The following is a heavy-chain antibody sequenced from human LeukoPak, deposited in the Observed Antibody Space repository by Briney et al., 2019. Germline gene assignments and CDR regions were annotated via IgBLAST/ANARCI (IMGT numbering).Heavy chain of an antibody. J-gene: IGHJ6*03. CDR1: GYTFTNYG. CDR3: ASLRYCSSTSCPYYYYMDV. D-gene: IGHD2-2*01. CDR2: IIPIFGTA. Sequence: SVKVSCKASGYTFTNYGIIWVRQAPGQGLEWMGGIIPIFGTANYAQKFQGRVTITTDESTSTAYMELSSLRSEDTAVYYCASLRYCSSTSCPYYYYMDVWGKGTTVTVSS. V-gene: IGHV1-69*05.